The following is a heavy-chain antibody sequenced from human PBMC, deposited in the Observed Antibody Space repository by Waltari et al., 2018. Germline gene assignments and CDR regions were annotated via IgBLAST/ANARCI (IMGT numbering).Heavy chain of an antibody. V-gene: IGHV1-24*01. CDR3: ATGYCGGGGCYFDQ. CDR2: FGPEHGGT. J-gene: IGHJ4*02. D-gene: IGHD2-15*01. Sequence: QVQVVQSGAEVKKPGASVKVSCKVSGYTLTELSIHWVRQAPGTGLEWMVGFGPEHGGTSQSQKGQGRVTTTEATSTDTAYMEGRSPWAEDTAVYYRATGYCGGGGCYFDQWGQGTLVTVSS. CDR1: GYTLTELS.